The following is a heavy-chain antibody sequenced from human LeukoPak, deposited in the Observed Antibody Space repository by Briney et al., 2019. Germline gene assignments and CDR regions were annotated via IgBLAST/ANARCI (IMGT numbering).Heavy chain of an antibody. CDR3: ARVSFRDSFLLGVINWFDP. CDR1: GYTFVSYG. Sequence: GASVKVSCKASGYTFVSYGIAWVRQAPGQGLEWMGWINTYNGKTNSTQNFQGKVTMTTDTSTTTAYMELRNLRSDDTAVYYCARVSFRDSFLLGVINWFDPWGQGTLVTVSS. CDR2: INTYNGKT. V-gene: IGHV1-18*04. J-gene: IGHJ5*02. D-gene: IGHD3-10*01.